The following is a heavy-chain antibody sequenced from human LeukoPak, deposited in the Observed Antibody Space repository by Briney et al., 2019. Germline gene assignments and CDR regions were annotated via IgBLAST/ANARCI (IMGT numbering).Heavy chain of an antibody. V-gene: IGHV4-4*07. CDR1: GVSITSYH. D-gene: IGHD5-18*01. CDR3: ARDGLYSYGYSYFDY. CDR2: IHASGSS. J-gene: IGHJ4*02. Sequence: PSETLSLTCTVSGVSITSYHWSWIRQSAGEGLGWIGRIHASGSSNYNPSLKSRVTMSIDTSKNQFSLKLTSVTAADTAVYYCARDGLYSYGYSYFDYWGRGTLVTVSS.